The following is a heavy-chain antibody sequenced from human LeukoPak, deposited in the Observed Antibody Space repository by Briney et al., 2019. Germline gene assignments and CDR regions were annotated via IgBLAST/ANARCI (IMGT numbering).Heavy chain of an antibody. CDR1: GFTFRSYG. CDR2: IWYDGSNK. D-gene: IGHD2-2*01. J-gene: IGHJ6*02. CDR3: ARDRTPGYCSSTSCYGGNYYYYGMDV. V-gene: IGHV3-33*01. Sequence: GGSLRLSCAASGFTFRSYGMHWVRQAPGKGLEWVAIIWYDGSNKYYADSVKGRITISRDNAKNSLYLQMNSLRAEDTAVYYCARDRTPGYCSSTSCYGGNYYYYGMDVWGQGTTVTVSS.